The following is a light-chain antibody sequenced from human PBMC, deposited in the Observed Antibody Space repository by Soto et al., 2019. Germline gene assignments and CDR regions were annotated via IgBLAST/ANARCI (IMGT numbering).Light chain of an antibody. CDR1: QTISSW. Sequence: DIQMTQSPSTLSGSVGDRVTINCRASQTISSWLAWYQQKPGKAPKLLIYKASTLQSGVPSRFSGSGSGTDFTLTISSLQPEDFATYYCQQSYSTPTWTFGQGTKVDIK. CDR2: KAS. J-gene: IGKJ1*01. CDR3: QQSYSTPTWT. V-gene: IGKV1-5*03.